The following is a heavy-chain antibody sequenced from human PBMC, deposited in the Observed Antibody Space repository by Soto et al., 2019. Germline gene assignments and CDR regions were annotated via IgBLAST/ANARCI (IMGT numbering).Heavy chain of an antibody. Sequence: EVQSVESGGGLVQPGGSLRVSCAASGFTVSSKCMTWVRQAPGRGLEWVGLINSGGSTSHADSVKRRLTIPRDKSKQALYLQMNSMRDEDTAVYYCARDGLNCSGGRCFGVPRDTWGKGTTVTVSS. CDR3: ARDGLNCSGGRCFGVPRDT. CDR2: INSGGST. CDR1: GFTVSSKC. J-gene: IGHJ6*03. D-gene: IGHD2-15*01. V-gene: IGHV3-66*01.